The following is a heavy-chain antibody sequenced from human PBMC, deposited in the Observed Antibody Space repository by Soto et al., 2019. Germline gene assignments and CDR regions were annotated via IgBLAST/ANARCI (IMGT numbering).Heavy chain of an antibody. CDR3: ASYHSGYVGRNWFDP. J-gene: IGHJ5*02. CDR1: GGSISSYY. D-gene: IGHD5-12*01. V-gene: IGHV4-59*01. CDR2: IYYSGST. Sequence: PSETLSLTCTVSGGSISSYYWSWIRQPPGKGLEWIGYIYYSGSTNYNPSLKSRVTISVDTSKNQFSLKLSSVTAADTAVYYCASYHSGYVGRNWFDPWGQGTLVTVSS.